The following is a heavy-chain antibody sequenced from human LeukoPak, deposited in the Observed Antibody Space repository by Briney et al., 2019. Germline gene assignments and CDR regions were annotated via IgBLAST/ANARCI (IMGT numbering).Heavy chain of an antibody. CDR2: IKSKTDGGTP. V-gene: IGHV3-15*01. CDR3: TTASDYGNYYYGMDV. D-gene: IGHD4-17*01. CDR1: GFTFSNAL. J-gene: IGHJ6*02. Sequence: PGGSLRLSCAASGFTFSNALMNWVRQAPGKGLEWVGRIKSKTDGGTPDYAAPVKGRFTISRDDSQNTLYLQMNSLTTEDTAVYYCTTASDYGNYYYGMDVWGQGTTVTVSS.